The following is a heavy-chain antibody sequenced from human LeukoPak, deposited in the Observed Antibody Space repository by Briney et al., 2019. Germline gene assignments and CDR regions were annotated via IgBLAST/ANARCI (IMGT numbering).Heavy chain of an antibody. Sequence: PSETLSLTCTVSGVSISSSSYYWVWIRQPPGQGLEWIGSIYYSGSTYYNPSLKSQVTISVDTSKNQLSLKLSSVTAADTAVYYRARGPTTVTRAFDYWGQGTLVTVSS. CDR3: ARGPTTVTRAFDY. J-gene: IGHJ4*02. D-gene: IGHD4-17*01. CDR2: IYYSGST. CDR1: GVSISSSSYY. V-gene: IGHV4-39*07.